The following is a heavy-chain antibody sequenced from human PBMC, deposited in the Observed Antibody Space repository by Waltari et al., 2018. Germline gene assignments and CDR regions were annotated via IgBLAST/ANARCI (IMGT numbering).Heavy chain of an antibody. CDR2: IYYSGST. D-gene: IGHD6-19*01. Sequence: QVQLQESGPGLVKPSETLSLTCTVSGGSISSHYWSWIRQPPRKGLEWIGYIYYSGSTNYNPSFKSRVTISVDTSKNQFSLKLSSVTAADTAVYYCARDRAIAVATNWFDPWGQGTLVTVSS. V-gene: IGHV4-59*11. CDR1: GGSISSHY. J-gene: IGHJ5*02. CDR3: ARDRAIAVATNWFDP.